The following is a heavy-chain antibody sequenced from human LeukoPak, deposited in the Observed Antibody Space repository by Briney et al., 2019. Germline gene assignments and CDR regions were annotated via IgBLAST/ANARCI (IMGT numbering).Heavy chain of an antibody. Sequence: SETLSLTCTVSGDSISSSNYYWGWIRQPPGKGLEWIGYIYYSGSTNYNPSLKSRVTISIDTSRNQFSLKLSSVTAADTAIYYCARGYDKPAYWGQGTLVTVSS. J-gene: IGHJ4*02. CDR2: IYYSGST. CDR1: GDSISSSNYY. CDR3: ARGYDKPAY. D-gene: IGHD3-9*01. V-gene: IGHV4-61*05.